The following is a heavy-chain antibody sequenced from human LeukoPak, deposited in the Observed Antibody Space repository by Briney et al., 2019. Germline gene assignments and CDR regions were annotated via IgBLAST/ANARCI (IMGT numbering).Heavy chain of an antibody. CDR1: GYTFTGYY. CDR2: INPNSGGT. V-gene: IGHV1-2*02. Sequence: ASVKVSCKASGYTFTGYYMHWVRQAPGQGLEWMGWINPNSGGTNYAQKFQGRVTMNRDTSISTAYMELGRLRSDDTAVYYCARAITMVRGVIGEEFDPWGQGTLVTVSS. CDR3: ARAITMVRGVIGEEFDP. J-gene: IGHJ5*02. D-gene: IGHD3-10*01.